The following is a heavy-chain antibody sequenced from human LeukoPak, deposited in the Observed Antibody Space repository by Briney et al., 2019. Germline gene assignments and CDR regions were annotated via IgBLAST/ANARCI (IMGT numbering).Heavy chain of an antibody. CDR2: IIPIFGTA. V-gene: IGHV1-69*05. CDR3: ASRIVVVPAAMNYYYYMDV. J-gene: IGHJ6*03. Sequence: ASVKVSCKASGGTFSSYAISWVRQAPGQGLEWMGRIIPIFGTANYAQKFQGRVTITTDESTSTAYMELGSLRSEDTAVYYCASRIVVVPAAMNYYYYMDVWGKGTTVTVSS. D-gene: IGHD2-2*01. CDR1: GGTFSSYA.